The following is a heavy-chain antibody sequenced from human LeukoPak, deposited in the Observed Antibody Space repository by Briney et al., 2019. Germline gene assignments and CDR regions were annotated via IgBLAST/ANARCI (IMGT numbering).Heavy chain of an antibody. CDR3: ARDGDSSGWTRSDY. CDR2: IYYTGNT. CDR1: GGSISGYY. D-gene: IGHD6-19*01. V-gene: IGHV4-59*01. J-gene: IGHJ4*02. Sequence: SETLSLTCIVSGGSISGYYWSWIRQPPGKGLELIGHIYYTGNTVYSPSLKSRATILLDTSENQFSLNLRSVTAADTAVYYCARDGDSSGWTRSDYWGQGTLVTVSS.